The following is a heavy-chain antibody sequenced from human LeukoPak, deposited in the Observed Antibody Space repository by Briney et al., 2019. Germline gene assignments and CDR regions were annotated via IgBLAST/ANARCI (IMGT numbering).Heavy chain of an antibody. Sequence: RPSETLPLTCTVSGGSISSYYWSWIRQPPGKGLEWIGYIYYSGSTNYNPSLKSRVTISVDTSKNQFSLKLSSVTAADTAVYYCARGVGYCSGGSCYRRRDAFDIWGQGTMVTVSS. V-gene: IGHV4-59*08. D-gene: IGHD2-15*01. CDR1: GGSISSYY. CDR2: IYYSGST. J-gene: IGHJ3*02. CDR3: ARGVGYCSGGSCYRRRDAFDI.